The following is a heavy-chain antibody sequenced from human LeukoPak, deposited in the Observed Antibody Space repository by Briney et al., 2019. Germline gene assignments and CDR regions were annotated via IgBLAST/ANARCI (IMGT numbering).Heavy chain of an antibody. CDR1: GGSISSSSYY. J-gene: IGHJ6*03. Sequence: PSETLSLTCTVSGGSISSSSYYWGWIRQPPGKGLEWIGSIYYSGSTYYNPSLKSRVTISVDTSKNQFPLKLSSVTAADTAVYYCARGRRSSSWYVAPSVYYYYYYMDVWGKGTTVTVSS. V-gene: IGHV4-39*06. D-gene: IGHD6-13*01. CDR2: IYYSGST. CDR3: ARGRRSSSWYVAPSVYYYYYYMDV.